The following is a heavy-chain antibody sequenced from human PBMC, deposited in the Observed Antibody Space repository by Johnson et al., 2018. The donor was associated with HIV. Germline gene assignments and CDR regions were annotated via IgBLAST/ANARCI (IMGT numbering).Heavy chain of an antibody. Sequence: VQLVESGGGVVQPGGSLRLSCVASGFDFSTYGMHWVRQAPGKGLEWVAFITFNGRNKYYADSVKGRFTISRDNSKNTLYLQMNSLRAEDTAVYYCARDFKDSSSWYGAFDIWGQGTMVTVSS. CDR1: GFDFSTYG. J-gene: IGHJ3*02. CDR3: ARDFKDSSSWYGAFDI. V-gene: IGHV3-30*19. CDR2: ITFNGRNK. D-gene: IGHD6-13*01.